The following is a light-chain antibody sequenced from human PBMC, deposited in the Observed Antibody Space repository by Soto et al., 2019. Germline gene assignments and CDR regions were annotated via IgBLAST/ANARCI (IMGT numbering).Light chain of an antibody. Sequence: DIVMTQSPDSLAVSLGERATINCNSSQSVLYSSNNKNYLAWYQQKPGQPPKLLIYWASTRDAGVPDRFSGSGSGTDFTPTITSLQAEDVAVYYCQQYYSTPLTFGGGTKVEIK. CDR1: QSVLYSSNNKNY. CDR3: QQYYSTPLT. V-gene: IGKV4-1*01. CDR2: WAS. J-gene: IGKJ4*01.